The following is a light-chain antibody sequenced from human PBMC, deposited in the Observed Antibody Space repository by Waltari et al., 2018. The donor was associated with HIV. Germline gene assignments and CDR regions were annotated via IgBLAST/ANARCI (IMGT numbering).Light chain of an antibody. V-gene: IGKV2-30*01. Sequence: VGMTQSPLSLPVTLGQPASIPGRSSQSLVYRDGNTYLIWFQQRPGQSPRRLIYKVSNRDSGVPDRFSGSGSGTDFTLKISRVEAEDVGVYYCMQGTHWPYTFGQGTKLKIK. CDR2: KVS. CDR1: QSLVYRDGNTY. J-gene: IGKJ2*01. CDR3: MQGTHWPYT.